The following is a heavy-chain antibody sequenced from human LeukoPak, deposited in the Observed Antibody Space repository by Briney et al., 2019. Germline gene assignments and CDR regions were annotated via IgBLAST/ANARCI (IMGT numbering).Heavy chain of an antibody. D-gene: IGHD2-2*02. CDR2: INHSGST. J-gene: IGHJ6*03. CDR3: ARGGLHCSSTSCYIAYYYYYYMDV. Sequence: PSETLSLTCAVYGGSFSGYYWSWIRQPPGKGLEWIGEINHSGSTNYNPSLKSRVTISVDTSKNQFSLKLSSVTAADTAVYYCARGGLHCSSTSCYIAYYYYYYMDVWGKETTVTVSS. CDR1: GGSFSGYY. V-gene: IGHV4-34*01.